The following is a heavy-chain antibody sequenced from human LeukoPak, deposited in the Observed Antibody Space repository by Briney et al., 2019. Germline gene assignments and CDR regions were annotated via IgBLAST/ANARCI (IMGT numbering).Heavy chain of an antibody. Sequence: ASVTVSFTASAYTFTIYYMHWVRQAPGQGLEWMGIINPSGGSTSYAQKFQGRVTMTRDTSTSTVYMELSSLRSEDTAVYYCARGEMTDHFDYWGQGTLVTASS. D-gene: IGHD2-21*02. CDR2: INPSGGST. J-gene: IGHJ4*02. V-gene: IGHV1-46*01. CDR3: ARGEMTDHFDY. CDR1: AYTFTIYY.